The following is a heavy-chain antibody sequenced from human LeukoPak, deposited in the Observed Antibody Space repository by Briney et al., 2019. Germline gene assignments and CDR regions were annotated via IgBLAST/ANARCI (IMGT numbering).Heavy chain of an antibody. D-gene: IGHD6-13*01. CDR1: GGSISSSSCY. CDR3: ARPGLPGIAAAGIDY. J-gene: IGHJ4*02. V-gene: IGHV4-39*01. Sequence: SETLSLTCTVSGGSISSSSCYWGWIRQPPGKGLEWIGSIYYSGSTYYNPSLKSRVTISVDTSKNQFSLKLSSVTAADTAVYYCARPGLPGIAAAGIDYWGQGTLVTVSS. CDR2: IYYSGST.